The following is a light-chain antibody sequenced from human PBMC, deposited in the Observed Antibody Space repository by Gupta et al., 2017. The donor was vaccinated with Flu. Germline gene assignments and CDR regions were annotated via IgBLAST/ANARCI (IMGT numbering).Light chain of an antibody. V-gene: IGKV4-1*01. Sequence: DIVITQSPDSLPVSLGERATIHCKSSQSVLYSSNNKNYLAWYQQKPGQPPKLLIYWASTRESGVPDRFSGSGSGTDFTLTISSLQAEDVAVYYCQQDYSTPPTFGQGTKVEIK. CDR1: QSVLYSSNNKNY. J-gene: IGKJ1*01. CDR2: WAS. CDR3: QQDYSTPPT.